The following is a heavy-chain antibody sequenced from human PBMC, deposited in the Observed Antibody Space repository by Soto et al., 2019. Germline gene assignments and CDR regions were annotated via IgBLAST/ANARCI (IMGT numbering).Heavy chain of an antibody. D-gene: IGHD2-2*01. V-gene: IGHV2-70*02. CDR1: GFSLSPSGMC. Sequence: SGPTLVNRTQTRTLTCTFSGFSLSPSGMCVSWIRQPPGKALEMLALIELDDDRFYSTSLKSRLTISKDTSKNQVILTMTNMDPVDTAVYYCASQYCGSNSCNNWFDPWGQGTLVTVSS. J-gene: IGHJ5*02. CDR2: IELDDDR. CDR3: ASQYCGSNSCNNWFDP.